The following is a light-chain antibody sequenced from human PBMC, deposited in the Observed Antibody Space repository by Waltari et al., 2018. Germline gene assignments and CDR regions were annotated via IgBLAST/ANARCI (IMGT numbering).Light chain of an antibody. CDR1: QGISSY. CDR2: AAS. Sequence: IQLTQSPSSLSASVGDRVTITCRASQGISSYLAWYQQKPGKAPKLLIYAASTLQSGVPSRFSGSGSGTDFTRTISSLQPEDFATYYCQQLNSYLLTFGPVTKVDIK. CDR3: QQLNSYLLT. J-gene: IGKJ3*01. V-gene: IGKV1-9*01.